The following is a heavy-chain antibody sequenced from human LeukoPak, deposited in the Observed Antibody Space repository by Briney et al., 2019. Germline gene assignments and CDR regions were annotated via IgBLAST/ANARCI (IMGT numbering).Heavy chain of an antibody. CDR1: GFTVSSNY. J-gene: IGHJ4*02. CDR2: IYSGGTT. CDR3: ARDGGSYGFDY. D-gene: IGHD3-16*01. Sequence: PGGSLRLSCAASGFTVSSNYMSWVRQAPGKGLEWVSIIYSGGTTDYADSVKGRFTTSRDNSKNTLYLQMNSLRAEDTAVYYCARDGGSYGFDYWGQGTLVTVSS. V-gene: IGHV3-53*01.